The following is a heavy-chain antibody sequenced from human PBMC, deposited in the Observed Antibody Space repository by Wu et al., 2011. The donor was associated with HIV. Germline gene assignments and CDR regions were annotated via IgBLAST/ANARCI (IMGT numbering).Heavy chain of an antibody. CDR2: IIPIFGTG. D-gene: IGHD4-11*01. Sequence: QVQLLQSGAEVKKPGSSVKVSCKASGGTFSSYFISWVRQAPGQGLEWMGGIIPIFGTGKYAQKFQGRVTITTDESTSTASMELSSLRSEDTAVYYCAIWEEYYSNTNWFDPWGQGTLVTVSS. J-gene: IGHJ5*02. CDR3: AIWEEYYSNTNWFDP. V-gene: IGHV1-69*05. CDR1: GGTFSSYF.